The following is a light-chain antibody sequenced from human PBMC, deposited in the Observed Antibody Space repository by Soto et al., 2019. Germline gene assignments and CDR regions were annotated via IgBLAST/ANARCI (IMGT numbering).Light chain of an antibody. J-gene: IGLJ2*01. V-gene: IGLV2-14*01. CDR2: EVS. CDR1: SSDAGGYNF. CDR3: SSYTSSSSLV. Sequence: QSALTQPASVSGSPGQSITISCTGTSSDAGGYNFVSCYQQHPRKAPKLMIFEVSYRPSGVSNRFSGSKSGNTASLTISGLQAEDEADYYCSSYTSSSSLVFGGGTKVTVL.